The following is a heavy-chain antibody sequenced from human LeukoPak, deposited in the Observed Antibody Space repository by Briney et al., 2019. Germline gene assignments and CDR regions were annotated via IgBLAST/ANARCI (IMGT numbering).Heavy chain of an antibody. CDR1: GFTFSSYN. CDR2: ISSSGSTI. J-gene: IGHJ4*02. V-gene: IGHV3-48*03. CDR3: ARVSGGSYFEAFDY. D-gene: IGHD1-26*01. Sequence: TGGSLRLSCAASGFTFSSYNMNWVRQAPGKGLEWVSYISSSGSTIYYADSVKGRFTISRDNAKNSLYLQMNSLRAEDTAVYYCARVSGGSYFEAFDYWGQGTLVTVSS.